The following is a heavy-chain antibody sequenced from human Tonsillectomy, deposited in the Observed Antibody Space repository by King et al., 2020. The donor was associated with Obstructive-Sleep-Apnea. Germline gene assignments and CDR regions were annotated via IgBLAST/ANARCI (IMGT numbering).Heavy chain of an antibody. CDR1: GYTFTNYY. CDR2: LDPSGGST. CDR3: ARDPEGWGHFDY. Sequence: QLVQSGAEVKKPGASVKVSCKASGYTFTNYYIHWVRQAPGLGLEWMGILDPSGGSTSYAQKFQGRVTMTRDTSTNTVYMDLSSLRSEDTALYFCARDPEGWGHFDYWGQGTLAT. D-gene: IGHD2-15*01. J-gene: IGHJ4*02. V-gene: IGHV1-46*01.